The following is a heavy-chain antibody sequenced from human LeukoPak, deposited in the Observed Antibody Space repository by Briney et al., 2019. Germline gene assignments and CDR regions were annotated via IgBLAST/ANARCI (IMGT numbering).Heavy chain of an antibody. CDR1: GGSFSGYY. Sequence: ASETLSLTCAVYGGSFSGYYWSWIRHPPGKGREWIGEINYSGSTNYNPSLNSRTTITVDTSKNQFSPKMSPGTTADTAVYYCARGWSRPYYYDSSGPPGRYYYMDVWGKGTTVTVSS. CDR3: ARGWSRPYYYDSSGPPGRYYYMDV. CDR2: INYSGST. D-gene: IGHD3-22*01. V-gene: IGHV4-34*01. J-gene: IGHJ6*03.